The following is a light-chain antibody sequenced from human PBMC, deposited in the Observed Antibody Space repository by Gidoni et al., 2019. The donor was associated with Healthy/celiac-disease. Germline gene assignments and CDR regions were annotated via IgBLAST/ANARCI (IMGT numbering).Light chain of an antibody. V-gene: IGKV3-11*01. CDR2: DAS. J-gene: IGKJ1*01. CDR3: QQRSNWPPWT. CDR1: QSVSSY. Sequence: ENVLTQSPATLSLSPGERATLSCRASQSVSSYLAWYQQKPGQAPRLLIYDASNSATGIPARFSGSGSGTDFTLTISSLEPEAFAVYYCQQRSNWPPWTFGQGTKVEIK.